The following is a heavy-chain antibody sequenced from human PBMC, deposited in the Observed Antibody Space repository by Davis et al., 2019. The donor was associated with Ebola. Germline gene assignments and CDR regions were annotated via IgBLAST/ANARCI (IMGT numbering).Heavy chain of an antibody. D-gene: IGHD1-26*01. CDR1: GFIFSSYV. V-gene: IGHV3-23*01. J-gene: IGHJ3*01. CDR3: AKRRGSGSFYGNGFDF. CDR2: LGTSADT. Sequence: GTLKISCAASGFIFSSYVMSWVRQAPGKGLEWVSTLGTSADTYYTDSVKGRFTISRDNSKNTLYLQMSSLRAEDTAVYYCAKRRGSGSFYGNGFDFWGQGTMVTVSS.